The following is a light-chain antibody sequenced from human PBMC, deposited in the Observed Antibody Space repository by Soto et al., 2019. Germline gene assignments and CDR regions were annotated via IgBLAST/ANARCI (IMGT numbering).Light chain of an antibody. CDR1: QSVSSN. CDR2: GAS. Sequence: EIVMTQSPATLSVSPGERATLSCRASQSVSSNLAWYQQKPGQTPRLLIYGASTRATGIPARFSGSGSGTEFTLTISSLQSEDFAVHYCQQDNNWLITFGQGTRLEIK. J-gene: IGKJ5*01. V-gene: IGKV3-15*01. CDR3: QQDNNWLIT.